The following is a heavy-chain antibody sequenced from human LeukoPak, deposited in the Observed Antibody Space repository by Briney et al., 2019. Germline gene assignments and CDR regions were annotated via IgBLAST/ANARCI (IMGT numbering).Heavy chain of an antibody. CDR3: AKLNVPAGNRDAFDI. CDR2: ISYDGSNK. V-gene: IGHV3-30*18. Sequence: GRSLRLSCAASGFTFSSYGMHWVRQAPGKGLEWVAVISYDGSNKYYADSVKGRLTISRDNSKNTLYLQMNSLRAEDTAVYYCAKLNVPAGNRDAFDIWGQGTMVTVSS. J-gene: IGHJ3*02. CDR1: GFTFSSYG. D-gene: IGHD2-2*01.